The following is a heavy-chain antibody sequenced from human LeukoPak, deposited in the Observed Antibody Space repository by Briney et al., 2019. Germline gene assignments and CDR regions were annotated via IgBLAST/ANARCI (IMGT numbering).Heavy chain of an antibody. J-gene: IGHJ6*03. CDR1: GGSISSYY. CDR3: ARELYGDYEVPYYYMDV. Sequence: SETLSLTCTVSGGSISSYYWSWIRQPAGKGLEWIGRIYTSGTTHYNPSLKSRVTMSVDTSKNQFSLKLSSVTAADTAVYYCARELYGDYEVPYYYMDVWGKGTTVTISS. V-gene: IGHV4-4*07. D-gene: IGHD4-17*01. CDR2: IYTSGTT.